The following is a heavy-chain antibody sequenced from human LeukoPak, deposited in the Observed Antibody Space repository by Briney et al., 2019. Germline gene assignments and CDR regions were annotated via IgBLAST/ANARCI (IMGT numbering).Heavy chain of an antibody. CDR2: ISVYRGNR. Sequence: ASVKVSCKTSGYIFTSYGIGWVRPAPGQGLEWVGWISVYRGNRNFAQNLQGRLTLTTDTSTNTAYMELRSLTSDDTAVYYCGRVGYYDNRGDGFGVWGQGTKVTVSS. D-gene: IGHD3-22*01. J-gene: IGHJ3*01. CDR3: GRVGYYDNRGDGFGV. CDR1: GYIFTSYG. V-gene: IGHV1-18*01.